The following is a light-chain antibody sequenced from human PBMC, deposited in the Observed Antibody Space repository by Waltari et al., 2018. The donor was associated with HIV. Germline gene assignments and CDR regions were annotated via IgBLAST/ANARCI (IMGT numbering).Light chain of an antibody. CDR3: SSYVGSNNVL. CDR2: EVT. Sequence: QSALTQPPSASGSPGQSVTISCTGTSGDVGASNYVSWYQVHPGKAPKLMIYEVTERPSGVPVRFSGSKSGNTASLTVSGLQPEDEAHYYCSSYVGSNNVLFGGGTKLTVL. V-gene: IGLV2-8*01. CDR1: SGDVGASNY. J-gene: IGLJ2*01.